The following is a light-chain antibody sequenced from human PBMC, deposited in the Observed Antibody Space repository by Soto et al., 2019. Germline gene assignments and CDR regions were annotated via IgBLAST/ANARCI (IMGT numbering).Light chain of an antibody. V-gene: IGKV3-15*01. CDR2: GAS. CDR1: QSVSLS. Sequence: EMVLTQSPATLSVSLGDSATLSCRASQSVSLSLAWFQMRPGQPPRLPIYGASTRATDIPARFSGSGSGTDFTLTISRLEPEDFAVYYCQQFSSYPLTFGGGTKVDIK. J-gene: IGKJ4*01. CDR3: QQFSSYPLT.